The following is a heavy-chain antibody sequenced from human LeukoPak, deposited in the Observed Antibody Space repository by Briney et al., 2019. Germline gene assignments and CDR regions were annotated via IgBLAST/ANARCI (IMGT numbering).Heavy chain of an antibody. Sequence: GGSLRISCAASGFTFSSYAMSWVRQAPGKGLEWVSAISGSGGSTYYADSVKGRFTISRDNSKNTLYLQMSSLRAEDTAVYYCAKDLKAYSMIVVPNLDYWGQGTLVTVSS. CDR3: AKDLKAYSMIVVPNLDY. CDR1: GFTFSSYA. D-gene: IGHD3-22*01. V-gene: IGHV3-23*01. CDR2: ISGSGGST. J-gene: IGHJ4*02.